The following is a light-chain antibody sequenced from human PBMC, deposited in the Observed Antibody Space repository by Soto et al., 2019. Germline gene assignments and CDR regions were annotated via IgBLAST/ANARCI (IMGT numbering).Light chain of an antibody. CDR2: AAS. Sequence: DIQMTQSPSFVSASVGDRVTITCRAGQAVSTWLAWYQQKPGDAPKLLIYAASTLQSGVPSRFSGSGSGTDFTLTIRSLQPEDFATYYCQQSYSSPPTFGQGTKVDI. CDR3: QQSYSSPPT. J-gene: IGKJ1*01. V-gene: IGKV1-12*01. CDR1: QAVSTW.